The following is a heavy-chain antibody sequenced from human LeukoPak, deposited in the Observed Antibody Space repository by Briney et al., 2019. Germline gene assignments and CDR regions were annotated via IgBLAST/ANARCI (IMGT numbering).Heavy chain of an antibody. V-gene: IGHV3-49*04. CDR1: GFTFGDYA. CDR2: IRSKAYGGTT. J-gene: IGHJ4*02. CDR3: TRGVYFDY. Sequence: SLRLSSTASGFTFGDYAMSWVRQAPWKGLEWVGFIRSKAYGGTTEYAASVKGRFTISRDDSKSIAYLQMNSLKTEDTAVYYCTRGVYFDYWGQGTLVTVSS. D-gene: IGHD2-8*01.